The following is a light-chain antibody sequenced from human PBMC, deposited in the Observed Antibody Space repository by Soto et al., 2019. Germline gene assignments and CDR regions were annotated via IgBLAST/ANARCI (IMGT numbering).Light chain of an antibody. V-gene: IGLV4-69*01. J-gene: IGLJ2*01. Sequence: QPVLTQSPSASGSLGASVKLTCTLSSGHSSYAIAWHQQQPEKGPRYLMKLNSDGSHSKGDGIPDRFSGSSSGAERYLTISSLQSEDEADYYCQTWGTGTHVVFGGGTQLTVL. CDR3: QTWGTGTHVV. CDR1: SGHSSYA. CDR2: LNSDGSH.